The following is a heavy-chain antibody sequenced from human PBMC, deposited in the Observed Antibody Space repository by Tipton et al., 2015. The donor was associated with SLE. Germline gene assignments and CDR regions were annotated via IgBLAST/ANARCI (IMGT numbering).Heavy chain of an antibody. V-gene: IGHV3-33*01. D-gene: IGHD1-26*01. CDR1: GFTFSSYG. Sequence: SGFTFSSYGMHWVHQAPGKGLEWVAVIWYDGSNKYYADSVKGRFTISRDNSKNTLYLQMNSLRAEDTAVYYCARDRVGRELRFRYYYMDVWGKGTTVTVSS. CDR2: IWYDGSNK. CDR3: ARDRVGRELRFRYYYMDV. J-gene: IGHJ6*03.